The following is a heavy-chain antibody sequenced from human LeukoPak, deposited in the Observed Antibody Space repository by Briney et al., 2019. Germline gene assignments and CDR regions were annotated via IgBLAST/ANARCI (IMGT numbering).Heavy chain of an antibody. Sequence: GGSLRLSCAASGFTFSSYEMNWVRQAPGKGLEWVSYISSSGSTIYYADSVKGRFTISRDNAKNSLYLQMNSLRAEDTAVYYCAREPGYSSSWYGAFFDYWGQGTLVAVSS. CDR1: GFTFSSYE. V-gene: IGHV3-48*03. J-gene: IGHJ4*02. D-gene: IGHD6-13*01. CDR2: ISSSGSTI. CDR3: AREPGYSSSWYGAFFDY.